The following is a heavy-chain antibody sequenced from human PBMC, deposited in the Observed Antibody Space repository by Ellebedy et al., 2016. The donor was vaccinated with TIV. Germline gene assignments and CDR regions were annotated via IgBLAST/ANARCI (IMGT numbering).Heavy chain of an antibody. Sequence: SETLSLTXAVYGGSFSGYYWSWIRQPPGKGLEWIGEINHSGSTNYNPSLKSRVTISVDTSKNQFSLKLSSVTAADTAVYYCATTESSSYYYYYMDVWGKGTTVTVSS. CDR2: INHSGST. D-gene: IGHD6-13*01. J-gene: IGHJ6*03. CDR1: GGSFSGYY. V-gene: IGHV4-34*01. CDR3: ATTESSSYYYYYMDV.